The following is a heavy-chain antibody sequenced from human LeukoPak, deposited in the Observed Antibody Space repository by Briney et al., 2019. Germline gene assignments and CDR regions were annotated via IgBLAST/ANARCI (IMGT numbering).Heavy chain of an antibody. CDR2: ISSSGSTI. J-gene: IGHJ3*02. V-gene: IGHV3-48*03. D-gene: IGHD3-22*01. CDR3: ARGDYYDSSGYDAFDI. CDR1: GFTFSSYE. Sequence: PGGSLRLSCVASGFTFSSYEMNWVRQAPGKGLEWVSYISSSGSTIYYADSVKGRFTISRDNAKNSLYLQMNSLRAEDTAVYYCARGDYYDSSGYDAFDIWGQGTMVTVSS.